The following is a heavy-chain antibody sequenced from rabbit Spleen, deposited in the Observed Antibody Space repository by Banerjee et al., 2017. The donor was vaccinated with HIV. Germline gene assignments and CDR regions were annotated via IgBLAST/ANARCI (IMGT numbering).Heavy chain of an antibody. Sequence: QQRLVESGGGLVKPEGSLTLTCTASGFDLSGYHMCWVRQAPGKGLEWIACIDGGSSGSTYYASWAKGRFTFSKASSTTVSLQMTSLTDADTATYFCARMGANYHPFWLWGPGTLVTVS. CDR1: GFDLSGYH. J-gene: IGHJ4*01. CDR3: ARMGANYHPFWL. D-gene: IGHD1-1*01. CDR2: IDGGSSGST. V-gene: IGHV1S45*01.